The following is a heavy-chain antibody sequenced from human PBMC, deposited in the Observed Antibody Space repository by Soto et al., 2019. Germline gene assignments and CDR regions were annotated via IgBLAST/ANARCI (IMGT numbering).Heavy chain of an antibody. D-gene: IGHD3-22*01. J-gene: IGHJ6*02. CDR1: GFTFSSYA. Sequence: GGSLRLFCAASGFTFSSYAMSWVSQAPGKGLEWVSAISGSGGSTYYADSVKGRFTISRDNSKNTLYLQMNSLRAEDTAVYYCAKSLNALRVRYYYGMDVWGQGTTVTVSS. CDR3: AKSLNALRVRYYYGMDV. CDR2: ISGSGGST. V-gene: IGHV3-23*01.